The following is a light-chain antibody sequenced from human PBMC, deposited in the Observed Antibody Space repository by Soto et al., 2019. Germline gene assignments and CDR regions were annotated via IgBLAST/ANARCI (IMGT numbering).Light chain of an antibody. J-gene: IGKJ5*01. V-gene: IGKV3-11*01. CDR1: QSISSS. CDR3: QQRSNWPPIT. Sequence: EIVLTQSPATLSLSPGERATLSCRASQSISSSSAWYQQKPGQAPRLLIYDASNRATGIPARFSGSGSGTDFTLTISSLEPEDFAVYYCQQRSNWPPITFGQGTRLEIK. CDR2: DAS.